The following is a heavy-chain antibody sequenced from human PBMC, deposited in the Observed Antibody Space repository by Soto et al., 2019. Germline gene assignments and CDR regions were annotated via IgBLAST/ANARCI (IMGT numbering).Heavy chain of an antibody. CDR1: GYSFTSYW. V-gene: IGHV5-10-1*01. J-gene: IGHJ4*02. CDR3: ARHRGYSYGYFDY. CDR2: IDPSDSYT. D-gene: IGHD5-18*01. Sequence: PGESLKISCNGSGYSFTSYWISWVRQMPGKGLEWMGRIDPSDSYTNYSPSFQGHVTISADKSISTAYLQWSSLKASDTAMYYCARHRGYSYGYFDYWGQGTLVTVSS.